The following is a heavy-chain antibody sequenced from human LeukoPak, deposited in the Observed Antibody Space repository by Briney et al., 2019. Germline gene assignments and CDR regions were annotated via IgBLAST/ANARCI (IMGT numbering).Heavy chain of an antibody. CDR3: ARGGRRDPRSHYFDY. Sequence: PSETLSLTCTVSGGSISSYYWSWIRQPPGNGLEWIGYIYYSGSTNYNPSLKSRVTISVDTSKNQFSLKLSSVTAADTAVYYCARGGRRDPRSHYFDYWGQGTLVTVSS. CDR1: GGSISSYY. J-gene: IGHJ4*02. D-gene: IGHD1-14*01. CDR2: IYYSGST. V-gene: IGHV4-59*01.